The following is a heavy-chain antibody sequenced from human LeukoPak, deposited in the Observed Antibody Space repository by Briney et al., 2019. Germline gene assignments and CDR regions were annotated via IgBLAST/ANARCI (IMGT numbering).Heavy chain of an antibody. CDR3: AKRGVVIRVILVGFHKEAYYFDS. D-gene: IGHD3-22*01. CDR2: ISCSGGTT. Sequence: GGSLRRSCAVSGITLRNYGMSWVRQAPGKGLEWVAGISCSGGTTNFADSVKGRFTISRDNPKNTLFLHMNSLRAEDTAVYFCAKRGVVIRVILVGFHKEAYYFDSWGQGALVTVSS. CDR1: GITLRNYG. J-gene: IGHJ4*02. V-gene: IGHV3-23*01.